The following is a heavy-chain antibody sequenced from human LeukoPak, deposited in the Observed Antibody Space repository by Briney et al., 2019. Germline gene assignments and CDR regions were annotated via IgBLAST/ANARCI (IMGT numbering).Heavy chain of an antibody. V-gene: IGHV3-48*03. CDR1: GFTFSSYE. J-gene: IGHJ4*02. CDR2: ISSSGSTI. Sequence: PGGSLRLSCAASGFTFSSYEMNWVRQAPGGGREWVSYISSSGSTIYYADSVKGRFTISRDNAKNSLYLQMNSLRAEDTAVYYCARGDSGSYYFDYWGQGTLVTVSS. D-gene: IGHD1-26*01. CDR3: ARGDSGSYYFDY.